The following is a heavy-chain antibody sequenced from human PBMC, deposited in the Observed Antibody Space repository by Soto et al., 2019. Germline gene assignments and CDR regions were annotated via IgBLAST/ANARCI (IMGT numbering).Heavy chain of an antibody. CDR2: IKSKTDGGTT. CDR1: GFTFSNAW. D-gene: IGHD4-4*01. J-gene: IGHJ6*02. Sequence: GGSLRLSCAASGFTFSNAWMSWVRQAPGKGLEWVGRIKSKTDGGTTDYAAPVKGRFTISRDDSKNTLYLQMNSLKTEDTAVYYCTTDRSKIDYYYYGMDVWGQGNTVTVSS. CDR3: TTDRSKIDYYYYGMDV. V-gene: IGHV3-15*01.